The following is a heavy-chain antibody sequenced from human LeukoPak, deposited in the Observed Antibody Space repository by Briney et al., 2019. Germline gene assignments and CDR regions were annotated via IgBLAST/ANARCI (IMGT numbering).Heavy chain of an antibody. CDR2: ISAYNGNT. Sequence: ASVKVSCKASGYTFTSYGISWVRQAPGQGLEWMGWISAYNGNTNYAQKLQGRVTMTTDTSTSTAYVELRSLRSDDTAVYYCARWDDSGSYQDYYYYYGMDVWGQGTTVTVSS. CDR1: GYTFTSYG. V-gene: IGHV1-18*01. J-gene: IGHJ6*02. D-gene: IGHD3-10*01. CDR3: ARWDDSGSYQDYYYYYGMDV.